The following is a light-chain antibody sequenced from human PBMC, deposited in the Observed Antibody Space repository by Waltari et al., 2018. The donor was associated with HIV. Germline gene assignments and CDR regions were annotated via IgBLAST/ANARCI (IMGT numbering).Light chain of an antibody. CDR1: RGSFASHY. V-gene: IGLV6-57*02. CDR2: EDD. J-gene: IGLJ2*01. CDR3: QSYESINEWVV. Sequence: NFMLTQPHSVSESPGQTVTIPCTGSRGSFASHYVHWYQQRPGRAPTTVIYEDDQRPSGVPDRFSGSIDSSSNSASLTISGLRPEDEADYYCQSYESINEWVVFGGGTKLTVL.